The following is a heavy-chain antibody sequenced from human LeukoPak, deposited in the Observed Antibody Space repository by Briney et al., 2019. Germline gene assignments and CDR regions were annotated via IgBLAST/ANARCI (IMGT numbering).Heavy chain of an antibody. Sequence: PGESLKISCAASGFTFSSSAMSWVRQAPGKGLEWVSAISGNGGSTYYADSVKGRFTISRDNSKNTLYLQMNSLRAEDTAVYFCASQKENFYDSSGNNWGQGTLVTVSS. J-gene: IGHJ4*02. CDR3: ASQKENFYDSSGNN. V-gene: IGHV3-23*01. CDR2: ISGNGGST. CDR1: GFTFSSSA. D-gene: IGHD3-22*01.